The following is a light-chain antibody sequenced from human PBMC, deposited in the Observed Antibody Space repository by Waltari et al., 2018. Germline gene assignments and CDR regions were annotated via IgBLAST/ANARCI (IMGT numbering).Light chain of an antibody. CDR2: VNSDGSH. CDR1: SGHSHYA. J-gene: IGLJ3*02. V-gene: IGLV4-69*01. CDR3: QTGGFGIWV. Sequence: QLMLTQSPSASASLGATVKLTCTLSSGHSHYAIAWPQQQPEKGPRYLMKVNSDGSHIKGDGIPDRFSGSSSGAERYLTISSLQSEDESDYYCQTGGFGIWVFGGGTKLTVL.